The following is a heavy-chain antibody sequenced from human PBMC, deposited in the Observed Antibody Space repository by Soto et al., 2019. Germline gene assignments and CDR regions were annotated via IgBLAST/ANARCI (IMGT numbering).Heavy chain of an antibody. V-gene: IGHV1-3*01. CDR1: GYTFTSYA. CDR3: ARGGGGSGSYYRYYYYGMDV. CDR2: INAGNGNT. Sequence: ASVKVSCKASGYTFTSYAMHWVRQAPGQRLEWMGWINAGNGNTKYSQKFQGRVTITRDTSASTAYMELRSLRSEDTAVYYCARGGGGSGSYYRYYYYGMDVWGQGTTVTVSS. D-gene: IGHD3-10*01. J-gene: IGHJ6*02.